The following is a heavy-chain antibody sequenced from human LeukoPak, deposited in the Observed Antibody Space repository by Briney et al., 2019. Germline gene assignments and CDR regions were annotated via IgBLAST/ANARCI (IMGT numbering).Heavy chain of an antibody. J-gene: IGHJ4*02. CDR2: IYYSGST. D-gene: IGHD6-13*01. Sequence: PSETLSLTCTVSGGSISSSSYSWGWIRQPPGKGLEWIGSIYYSGSTYYNPSLKSRVTISVDTSKNQFSLKLSSVTAADTAVYYCARHRTYSSSWQFHGGFDYWGQGTLVTVSS. V-gene: IGHV4-39*01. CDR1: GGSISSSSYS. CDR3: ARHRTYSSSWQFHGGFDY.